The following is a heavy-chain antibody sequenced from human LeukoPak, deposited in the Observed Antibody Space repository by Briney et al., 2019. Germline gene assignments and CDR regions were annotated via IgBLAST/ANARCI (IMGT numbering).Heavy chain of an antibody. D-gene: IGHD1-7*01. V-gene: IGHV3-48*03. CDR2: ISSSGSTI. Sequence: PGGSLRLSYAASGVTFSSYEMNWVRQATAKGLEWVSYISSSGSTIYYADSVKCRFTISRDNAKNSLYLQMNSLRAEDTAVYYCAKLGDPINFDYWGQGTLVTVSS. CDR1: GVTFSSYE. CDR3: AKLGDPINFDY. J-gene: IGHJ4*02.